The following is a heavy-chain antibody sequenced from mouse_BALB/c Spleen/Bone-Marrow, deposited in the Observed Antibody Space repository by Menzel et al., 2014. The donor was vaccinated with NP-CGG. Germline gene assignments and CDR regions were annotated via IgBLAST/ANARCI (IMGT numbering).Heavy chain of an antibody. V-gene: IGHV5-6-4*01. J-gene: IGHJ4*01. Sequence: EVQGVESGGGLVKPGGSLKLSCAASGFTFXSYTMSWVRQTPEKRLEWVATISSGGSYTYYPDSVKGRFTISRDNAKNTLYLQMSSLKSEDTAMYYCTRDGKGNYDYAMDYWGQGTSVTVSS. D-gene: IGHD2-1*01. CDR2: ISSGGSYT. CDR3: TRDGKGNYDYAMDY. CDR1: GFTFXSYT.